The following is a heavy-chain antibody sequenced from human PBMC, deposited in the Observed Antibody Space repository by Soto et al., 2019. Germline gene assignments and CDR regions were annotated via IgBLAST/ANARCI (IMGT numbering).Heavy chain of an antibody. V-gene: IGHV1-24*01. J-gene: IGHJ6*02. CDR3: ATLLLWFGEFDKPDYYYGMDV. D-gene: IGHD3-10*01. Sequence: ASVKVSCKVSGYTLTELSMHWVRQAPGKGLEWMGGFDPEDGETIYAQKFQGRVTMTGDTSTDTAYMELSSLRSEDTAVYYCATLLLWFGEFDKPDYYYGMDVWGQGTTVTAP. CDR1: GYTLTELS. CDR2: FDPEDGET.